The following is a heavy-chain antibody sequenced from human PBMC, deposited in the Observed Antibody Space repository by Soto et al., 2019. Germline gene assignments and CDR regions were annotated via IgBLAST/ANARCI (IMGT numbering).Heavy chain of an antibody. CDR3: ITDPGTMIVGVPSSG. Sequence: GGSLRLSCAASGFTFSNAWMNWVRQAPGKGLEWVGRIKSKTDGGTTDYAAPVKGRFTISRDDSKNTLYLQMNSLKTEDTAVYYCITDPGTMIVGVPSSGWGQGNLVSVS. J-gene: IGHJ4*01. CDR1: GFTFSNAW. D-gene: IGHD3-22*01. CDR2: IKSKTDGGTT. V-gene: IGHV3-15*07.